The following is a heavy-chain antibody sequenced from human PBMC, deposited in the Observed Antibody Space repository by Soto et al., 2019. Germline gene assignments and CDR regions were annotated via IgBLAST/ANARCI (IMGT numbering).Heavy chain of an antibody. CDR2: IIPIFDLT. J-gene: IGHJ4*02. D-gene: IGHD3-22*01. CDR3: ARSLLGDYYDSDGLDN. CDR1: GGPYSKYS. Sequence: QVQLVQSGTEVKKPGSSVTVSCKASGGPYSKYSISWVRQAPGQGLEWMGRIIPIFDLTYYAQKFQGSVTITADKSTSPVYMDLSSLRSEDTAVYYCARSLLGDYYDSDGLDNWGQGTLVTVSS. V-gene: IGHV1-69*02.